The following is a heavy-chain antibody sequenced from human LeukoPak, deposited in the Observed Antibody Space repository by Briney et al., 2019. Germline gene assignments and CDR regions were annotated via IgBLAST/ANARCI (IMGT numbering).Heavy chain of an antibody. CDR2: INIDERIT. CDR3: FREGGD. CDR1: GFTFNTYW. Sequence: GGSLRLSCTASGFTFNTYWMGWVRQAPGKGLVWVSYINIDERITGYADSVKGRFTISRDNAKNTLYLQMNSLRAEDTAIYYCFREGGDWGQGTLVTVSS. V-gene: IGHV3-74*01. D-gene: IGHD3-10*01. J-gene: IGHJ4*02.